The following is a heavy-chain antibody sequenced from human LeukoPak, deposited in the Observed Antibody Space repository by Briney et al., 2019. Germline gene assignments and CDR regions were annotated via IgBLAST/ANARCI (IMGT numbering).Heavy chain of an antibody. Sequence: SETLSLTCTVSGGSVSSYYWXXXXXXXXXXXXXXGXTYHTATSNYNPXLKSRVXMXXDXXXNXLYLNLSSVTAADTAIYYCARHSSGFYSPFFDYWGRGALVTVSS. J-gene: IGHJ4*02. CDR1: GGSVSSYY. D-gene: IGHD3-22*01. CDR3: ARHSSGFYSPFFDY. CDR2: TYHTATS. V-gene: IGHV4-59*08.